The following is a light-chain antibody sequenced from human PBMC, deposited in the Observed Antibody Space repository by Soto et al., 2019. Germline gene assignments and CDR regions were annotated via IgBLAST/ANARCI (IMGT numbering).Light chain of an antibody. Sequence: DIQITQSPSTLSASVGDRVTITCRASQRITSWLAWYQQKPGKAPNLLIYDASSLQSGVPSRFSGSGSGTEFTLTISSLQPDDSATYYCQQYNSHDDIAFGRGTKVEIK. CDR3: QQYNSHDDIA. V-gene: IGKV1-5*01. CDR1: QRITSW. CDR2: DAS. J-gene: IGKJ4*01.